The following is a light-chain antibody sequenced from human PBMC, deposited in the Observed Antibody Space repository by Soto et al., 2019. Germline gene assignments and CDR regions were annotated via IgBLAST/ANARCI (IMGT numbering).Light chain of an antibody. CDR2: AAS. CDR3: QTRYNWPQT. Sequence: EVVLTQSPATLSLSPGERANLSCRTSQSVSRTLAWYQQKSGQAPRLLIYAASNRATGIPTRFSGSGSGTDFTLTHRSLEPEDFAVYSCQTRYNWPQTFGQGTKVEIK. CDR1: QSVSRT. J-gene: IGKJ1*01. V-gene: IGKV3-11*01.